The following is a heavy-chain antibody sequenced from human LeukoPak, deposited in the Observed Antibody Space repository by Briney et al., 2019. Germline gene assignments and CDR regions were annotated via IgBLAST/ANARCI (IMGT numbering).Heavy chain of an antibody. CDR2: MNPNSGNT. J-gene: IGHJ4*02. V-gene: IGHV1-8*03. Sequence: GASVKVSCKASGYTFTTYDITWVRQATGQGLEWMGWMNPNSGNTAYAQKFQGRVTITRSTSISTAYMELSSLRSEDTAVYYCAREDYYDSGSNDYWGQGTLVTVSS. D-gene: IGHD3-22*01. CDR1: GYTFTTYD. CDR3: AREDYYDSGSNDY.